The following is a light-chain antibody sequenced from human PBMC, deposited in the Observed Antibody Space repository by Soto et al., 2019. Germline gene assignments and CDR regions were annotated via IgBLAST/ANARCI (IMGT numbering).Light chain of an antibody. J-gene: IGLJ3*02. CDR3: QTWVTGFQV. Sequence: QSVLTQSPSASASLGASVRLTCTLSSGHSSYVIAWHQLHPEKGPRYLMKLDSDGSHTKGDGIPDRFSGSSSGAERYLTISSLQSEDEADYYCQTWVTGFQVFGGGTQLTVL. V-gene: IGLV4-69*01. CDR1: SGHSSYV. CDR2: LDSDGSH.